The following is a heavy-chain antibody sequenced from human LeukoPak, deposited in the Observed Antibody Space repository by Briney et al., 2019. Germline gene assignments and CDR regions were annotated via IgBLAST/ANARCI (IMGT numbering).Heavy chain of an antibody. CDR3: ARSSYYDSSGYYEESPDAFDI. J-gene: IGHJ3*02. Sequence: SETLSLTCTVSGGSISSYYWSWIRQPPGKGLEWIGCIYYSGSTNYNPSLKSRVTISVDTSKNQFSLKLSSVTAADTAVHYCARSSYYDSSGYYEESPDAFDIWGQGTMVTVSS. D-gene: IGHD3-22*01. CDR2: IYYSGST. CDR1: GGSISSYY. V-gene: IGHV4-59*01.